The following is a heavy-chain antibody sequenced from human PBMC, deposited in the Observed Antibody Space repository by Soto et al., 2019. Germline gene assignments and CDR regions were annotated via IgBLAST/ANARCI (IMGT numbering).Heavy chain of an antibody. CDR3: ARGGYCSSTSCYTQRGGVERRLYYYYGMDV. Sequence: GGSLRLSCAASGFTFSNYGMHWVRQAPGKGLEWVAVIWSDGSNKYYADSVKGRFTISRDNSKNTLYLQMNSVRAEDTAVYYCARGGYCSSTSCYTQRGGVERRLYYYYGMDVWGQGTTVTVSS. V-gene: IGHV3-33*01. CDR1: GFTFSNYG. J-gene: IGHJ6*02. D-gene: IGHD2-2*02. CDR2: IWSDGSNK.